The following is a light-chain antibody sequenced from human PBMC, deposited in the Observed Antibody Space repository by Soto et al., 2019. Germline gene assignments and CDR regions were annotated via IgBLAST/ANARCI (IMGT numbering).Light chain of an antibody. J-gene: IGKJ4*01. CDR1: QSIDGY. V-gene: IGKV3-11*01. Sequence: EIVLTHYPATLSLSPGERASLSCRASQSIDGYLAWYQQKPGQPPRLLLYDASTRATGIPARFSAFGSRTDFTLTISALEPEDFAVYYGQERSNWPLTFGGGTKVDIK. CDR2: DAS. CDR3: QERSNWPLT.